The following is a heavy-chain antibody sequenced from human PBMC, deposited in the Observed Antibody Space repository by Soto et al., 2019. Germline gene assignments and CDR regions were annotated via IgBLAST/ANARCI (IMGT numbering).Heavy chain of an antibody. Sequence: DVQLVESGGGLVQPGRSLRLSCAASGFTFDDYAMHWVRQAPGKGLEWVSGISWNSGSIGYADSVKGRFTISRDNAKNSLYLQMNSLRAEDTALYYCAKDIATVTTRGFDYWGQGTLVTVSS. V-gene: IGHV3-9*01. D-gene: IGHD4-17*01. CDR3: AKDIATVTTRGFDY. CDR2: ISWNSGSI. J-gene: IGHJ4*02. CDR1: GFTFDDYA.